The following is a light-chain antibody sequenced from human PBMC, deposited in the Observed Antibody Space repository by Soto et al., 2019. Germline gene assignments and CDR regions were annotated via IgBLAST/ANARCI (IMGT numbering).Light chain of an antibody. CDR3: QQSYSSSWT. CDR1: QSISNS. V-gene: IGKV1-39*01. CDR2: GTS. J-gene: IGKJ1*01. Sequence: DIQLTQSPSSLSASVGDRVPISCRASQSISNSLNWYQKKPGKAPNLLIYGTSGLHSGVPSRFSGSGSGTDFTLTISSLQREDFATYYCQQSYSSSWTFGQGTKVDIK.